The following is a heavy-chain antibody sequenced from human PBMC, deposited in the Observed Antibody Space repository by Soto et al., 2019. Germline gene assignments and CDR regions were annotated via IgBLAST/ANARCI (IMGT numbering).Heavy chain of an antibody. D-gene: IGHD3-3*01. J-gene: IGHJ6*02. Sequence: SVNGCCKAGGEAFPRSALHLVRQAPRQRLEWMGWINAGNGNTKESQKCQGRVTITRDTAASTDYMELSSLRSEDTAVYYCARTYYVMFREAPEGKDVPCQG. CDR3: ARTYYVMFREAPEGKDV. CDR1: GEAFPRSA. CDR2: INAGNGNT. V-gene: IGHV1-3*01.